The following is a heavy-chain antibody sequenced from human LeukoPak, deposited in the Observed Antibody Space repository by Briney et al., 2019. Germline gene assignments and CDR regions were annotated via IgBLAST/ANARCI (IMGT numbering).Heavy chain of an antibody. CDR3: ARVLVVPLVSIHMDV. CDR2: ISSDAKTV. V-gene: IGHV3-48*01. Sequence: GGSLRLSCAASGFNFRFYIMNWVRQAPGKGLEWISYISSDAKTVDYADSVKGRFTISRDNAKNSLYLQMNTLRAEDTAVYYCARVLVVPLVSIHMDVWGQGTTVTVSS. D-gene: IGHD2-2*01. J-gene: IGHJ6*02. CDR1: GFNFRFYI.